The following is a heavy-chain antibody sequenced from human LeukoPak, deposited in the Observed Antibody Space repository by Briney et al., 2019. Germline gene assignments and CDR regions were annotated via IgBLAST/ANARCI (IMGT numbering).Heavy chain of an antibody. J-gene: IGHJ3*02. CDR2: ISSRSNAI. V-gene: IGHV3-48*02. CDR3: ARVPSLLSDAFDI. Sequence: PGGSLRLSCVASGFTLSTYSVNWVRQAPGKGREWVSYISSRSNAIYYADSVKGRFTISRDNAKNSLYLQMNRLRDEDTAVYYCARVPSLLSDAFDIWGQGTMVTVSS. CDR1: GFTLSTYS.